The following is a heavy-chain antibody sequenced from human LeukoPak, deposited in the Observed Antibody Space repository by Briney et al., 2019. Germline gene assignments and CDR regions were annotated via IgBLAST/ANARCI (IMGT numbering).Heavy chain of an antibody. CDR1: GFTFSSYE. D-gene: IGHD3-10*01. Sequence: PGGSLRLSCAASGFTFSSYEMNWVRQAPGKGLEWVSGISGSGGSTYYADSVKGRFTISRDNSKNTLYVQMNSLRAEDTAVYYCAKAFTMVRGVIREYYFDCWGQGTLVTVSS. CDR2: ISGSGGST. V-gene: IGHV3-23*01. J-gene: IGHJ4*02. CDR3: AKAFTMVRGVIREYYFDC.